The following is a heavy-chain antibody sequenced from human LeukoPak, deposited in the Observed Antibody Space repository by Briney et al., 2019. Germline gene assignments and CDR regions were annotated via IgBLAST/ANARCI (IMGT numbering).Heavy chain of an antibody. J-gene: IGHJ5*02. Sequence: SETLSLTCTVSGGSISSSSSYWGWIRQPPGKGLEWIGSIYYSGSTYHNPSLKSRVTISVDTSKNQFSLKLSSVTAADTAVYYCARHEIVVVPAAILCGWFDPWGQGTLVTVSS. D-gene: IGHD2-2*02. CDR3: ARHEIVVVPAAILCGWFDP. CDR2: IYYSGST. V-gene: IGHV4-39*01. CDR1: GGSISSSSSY.